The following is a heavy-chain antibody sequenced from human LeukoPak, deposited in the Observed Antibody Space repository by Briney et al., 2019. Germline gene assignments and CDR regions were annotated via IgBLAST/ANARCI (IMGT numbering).Heavy chain of an antibody. CDR2: ISTYNGNT. CDR1: GYTFSIYG. Sequence: GASVKVSCKASGYTFSIYGITWVRQAPGQGLEWMGWISTYNGNTNYAQKLQGRVTMTTDTSTSTVYMELKSLRSDDTAVYYCARDGGSSQQMNYYYYYMDVWGKGTTVTVSS. V-gene: IGHV1-18*01. D-gene: IGHD6-6*01. CDR3: ARDGGSSQQMNYYYYYMDV. J-gene: IGHJ6*03.